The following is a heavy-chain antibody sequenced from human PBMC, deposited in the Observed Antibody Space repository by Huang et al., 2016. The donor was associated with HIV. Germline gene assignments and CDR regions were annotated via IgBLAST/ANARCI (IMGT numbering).Heavy chain of an antibody. CDR2: ISYDAKTK. D-gene: IGHD6-13*01. CDR3: AKGGSAAAVLDF. Sequence: QVQLVESGGGVVQPGRSLRISCAASGFTFSSYGMHWVRQAAGKGLGWVAVISYDAKTKYYADSVKGRFSISRDNSKTTVYLQLNSLRAEDTAVYYCAKGGSAAAVLDFWGQGTLVTVSS. V-gene: IGHV3-30*18. J-gene: IGHJ4*02. CDR1: GFTFSSYG.